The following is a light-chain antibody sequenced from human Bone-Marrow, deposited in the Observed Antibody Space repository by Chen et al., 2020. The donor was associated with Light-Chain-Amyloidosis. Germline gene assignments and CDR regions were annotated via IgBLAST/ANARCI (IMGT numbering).Light chain of an antibody. J-gene: IGLJ3*02. CDR3: AAWDDSRSGWV. CDR2: RNN. CDR1: SSNIGSNY. Sequence: QSVLTQPPSASRTPRQRVTISCSGSSSNIGSNYVYWYQQLPGTAPKLLIYRNNQRPSGVPDRFSGSKSGTSASLAISGLRSEDEADYYCAAWDDSRSGWVFGGGTKLTVL. V-gene: IGLV1-47*01.